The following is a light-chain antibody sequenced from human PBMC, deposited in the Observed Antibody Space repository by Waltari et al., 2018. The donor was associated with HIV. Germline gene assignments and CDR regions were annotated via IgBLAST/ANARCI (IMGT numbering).Light chain of an antibody. CDR2: KDS. Sequence: SYELTQPPSVSVSPGQTPRITCSGATLSSKYTSWYQQKPGQAPILVIFKDSERPSGIPERFSGSISGTTVTLTISEVQTEDEADYYCQSADHSDSCVFGTGTTLTVL. CDR1: TLSSKY. CDR3: QSADHSDSCV. J-gene: IGLJ1*01. V-gene: IGLV3-25*03.